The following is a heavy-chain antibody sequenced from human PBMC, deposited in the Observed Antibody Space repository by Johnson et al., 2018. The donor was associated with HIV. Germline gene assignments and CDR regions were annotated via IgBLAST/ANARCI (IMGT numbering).Heavy chain of an antibody. Sequence: QVHLVESGGGVVQPGRSLRLSCAASGFTFSDYYMSWIRQAPGTGLEWVSYISSSGSTIYYADSVKGRFTISRDNAKNSLYLQMNSLRAEDTAVYYCARDGTTVATSGGAFDIWGQGTMVTVSS. CDR3: ARDGTTVATSGGAFDI. J-gene: IGHJ3*02. D-gene: IGHD4-23*01. V-gene: IGHV3-11*04. CDR1: GFTFSDYY. CDR2: ISSSGSTI.